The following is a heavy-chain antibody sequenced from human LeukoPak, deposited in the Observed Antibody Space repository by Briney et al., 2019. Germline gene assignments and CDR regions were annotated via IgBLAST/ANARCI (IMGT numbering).Heavy chain of an antibody. J-gene: IGHJ6*02. Sequence: PGGSLRLSCAASGFTFSSYWMSWVRQAPGKGLEWVANIKQDGSEKYYVDSVKGRFTISRDNAKNTLFLQMNSLRAEDTGVYYCTRVDYYYNGMDVWGQGTTVTVSS. CDR1: GFTFSSYW. V-gene: IGHV3-7*01. CDR2: IKQDGSEK. CDR3: TRVDYYYNGMDV.